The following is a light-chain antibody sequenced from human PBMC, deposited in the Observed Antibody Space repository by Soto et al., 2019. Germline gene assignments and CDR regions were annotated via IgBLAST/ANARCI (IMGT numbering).Light chain of an antibody. Sequence: SVLTQPPSVPGAPGQRVSISCTGSTSNIGAPYDVHWYQHLPGTAPKLLIYGDNNRPSGVLDRFSGSKSGTSASLAITRLQAEDEADYYCQSYDISLHNYVFGTGTKVTVL. CDR3: QSYDISLHNYV. CDR1: TSNIGAPYD. V-gene: IGLV1-40*01. J-gene: IGLJ1*01. CDR2: GDN.